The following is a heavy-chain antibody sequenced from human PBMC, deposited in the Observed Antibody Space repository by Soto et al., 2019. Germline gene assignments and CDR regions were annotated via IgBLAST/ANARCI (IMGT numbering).Heavy chain of an antibody. D-gene: IGHD1-26*01. CDR3: ARYRAVNGAFDY. J-gene: IGHJ4*02. CDR2: INLTGSA. CDR1: GGSFNGSY. V-gene: IGHV4-34*01. Sequence: QVQLQQWGAGLLKPSETLSLTCGVSGGSFNGSYWNWIRQPPGKGLEWIGEINLTGSASYSPSLRSRVTISIDTSRNQFSLNVDSVTAADTAVYYCARYRAVNGAFDYWGQGSLVTVSP.